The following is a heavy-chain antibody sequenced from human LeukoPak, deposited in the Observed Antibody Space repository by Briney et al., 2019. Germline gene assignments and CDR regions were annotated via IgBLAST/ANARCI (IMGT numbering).Heavy chain of an antibody. CDR3: AKAPYCSGVSCYLYYFDD. CDR1: GFTFDDYA. D-gene: IGHD2-15*01. Sequence: PGGSLRLSCAASGFTFDDYAMHWVRQAPGKGLEWVSGISWNSGSIGYADSVKGRFTISRDNSKNTLYLQMNSLRAEDTAVHYCAKAPYCSGVSCYLYYFDDWGQGTLVTVSS. V-gene: IGHV3-9*01. J-gene: IGHJ4*02. CDR2: ISWNSGSI.